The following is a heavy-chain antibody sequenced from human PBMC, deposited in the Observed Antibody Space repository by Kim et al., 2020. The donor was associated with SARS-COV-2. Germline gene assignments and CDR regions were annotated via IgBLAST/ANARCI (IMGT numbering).Heavy chain of an antibody. Sequence: GGSLRLSCAASGFIFRNHGIHWVRQAPGKGLEWVAVISYDGSKKYYADSVKGRFTISRDDSKNTVYLQMSSLRAEDTAIYYCARDPSHTFDYWGQGTLVTVSS. V-gene: IGHV3-33*05. CDR2: ISYDGSKK. CDR3: ARDPSHTFDY. CDR1: GFIFRNHG. J-gene: IGHJ4*02.